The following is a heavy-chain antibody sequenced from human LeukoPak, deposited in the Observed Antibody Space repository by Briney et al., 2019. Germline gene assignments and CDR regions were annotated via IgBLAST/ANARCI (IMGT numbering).Heavy chain of an antibody. V-gene: IGHV4-59*01. Sequence: PSETLSLTCTVSGGSISSYYWSWIRQPPGEGLVWIGFIYYSGPTYYNPPLKTRVTISGDTSKNQFSLKLSPVTAADTAMYYCARGGCVPFDYWGQGTLVTVSS. CDR1: GGSISSYY. CDR2: IYYSGPT. CDR3: ARGGCVPFDY. D-gene: IGHD4/OR15-4a*01. J-gene: IGHJ4*02.